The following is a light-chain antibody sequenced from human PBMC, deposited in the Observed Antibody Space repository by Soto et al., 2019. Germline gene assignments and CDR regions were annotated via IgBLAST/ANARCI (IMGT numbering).Light chain of an antibody. CDR2: CAS. Sequence: EIVLTQSPGTLSLSPGERATLSCRASQSVSSSYLAWYQQKPGQDPRLLIYCASSRATGIPDRFNGSGSGTDFTLTISRLEPEDFALYYCQQYGSSPWYTFGQGTKLEIK. V-gene: IGKV3-20*01. CDR1: QSVSSSY. CDR3: QQYGSSPWYT. J-gene: IGKJ2*01.